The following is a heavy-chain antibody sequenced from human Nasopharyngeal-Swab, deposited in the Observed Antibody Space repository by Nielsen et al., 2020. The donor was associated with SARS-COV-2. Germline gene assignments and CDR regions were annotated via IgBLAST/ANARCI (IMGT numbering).Heavy chain of an antibody. CDR3: ARGPSSSRFDP. Sequence: GESLKISCVGSGFTFSDYYMSWIRQAPGKGLEWVSDISDSGTTMYADSVKGRFTISRDNARKSVYLQLNSLRAEDTAVYYCARGPSSSRFDPWGQGSLVTVSS. D-gene: IGHD6-13*01. V-gene: IGHV3-11*01. J-gene: IGHJ5*02. CDR2: ISDSGTTM. CDR1: GFTFSDYY.